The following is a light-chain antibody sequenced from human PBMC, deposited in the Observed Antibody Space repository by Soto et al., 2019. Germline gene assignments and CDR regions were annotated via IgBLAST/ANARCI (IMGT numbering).Light chain of an antibody. V-gene: IGKV3-11*01. Sequence: EIVLTQSPATLSLSPGERATLSCRASQSVRSYLAWYQQKHGQAPRLLIYDASNRATGIPARFSGGGSGTDFTLTISSLETEDFAVYYWQQRSNWPPTFGQGTKLEIK. CDR2: DAS. CDR3: QQRSNWPPT. CDR1: QSVRSY. J-gene: IGKJ2*01.